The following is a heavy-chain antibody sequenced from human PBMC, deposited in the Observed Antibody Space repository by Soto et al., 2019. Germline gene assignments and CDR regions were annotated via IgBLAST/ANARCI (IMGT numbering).Heavy chain of an antibody. CDR1: GGTFSSYA. D-gene: IGHD6-25*01. Sequence: ASVKVSCKASGGTFSSYAISWVRQAPRQGLEWMGGIIPIFGTANYAQKFQSRVTITADESTSTAYMELSSLRSEDTAVYYCARDRVSSERYYYYYGMDVWGQGTTVTVSS. CDR2: IIPIFGTA. CDR3: ARDRVSSERYYYYYGMDV. V-gene: IGHV1-69*13. J-gene: IGHJ6*02.